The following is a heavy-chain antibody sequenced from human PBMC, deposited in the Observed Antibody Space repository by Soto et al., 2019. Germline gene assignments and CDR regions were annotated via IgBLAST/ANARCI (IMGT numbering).Heavy chain of an antibody. D-gene: IGHD3-10*01. CDR1: GGTFSSYT. CDR2: IIPILGIA. J-gene: IGHJ4*02. CDR3: AADYYGSGSYYRPGY. Sequence: GASVKVSCKASGGTFSSYTISWVRQAPGQGLEWMGRIIPILGIANYAQKFQGRVTITADKSTSTAYMELSSLRSEDTAVYYCAADYYGSGSYYRPGYWGQGTLVTVSS. V-gene: IGHV1-69*02.